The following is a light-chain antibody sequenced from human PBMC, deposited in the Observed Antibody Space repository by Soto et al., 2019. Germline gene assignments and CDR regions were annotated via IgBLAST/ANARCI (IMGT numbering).Light chain of an antibody. V-gene: IGKV1-5*01. Sequence: DIQMTQSPSTLSGSVGDRVTITCRASQTISSWLAWYQQKPGKAPKLLIYDASSLESGVPSRFSGSGSGTELTLTISSLQPDDFATYYCQQYNSYSRWTFGQGTKVDI. CDR3: QQYNSYSRWT. CDR2: DAS. CDR1: QTISSW. J-gene: IGKJ1*01.